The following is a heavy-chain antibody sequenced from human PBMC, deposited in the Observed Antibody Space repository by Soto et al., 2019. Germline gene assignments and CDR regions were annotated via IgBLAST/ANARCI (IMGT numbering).Heavy chain of an antibody. CDR1: GFTFSSYG. Sequence: GGSLRLSCAASGFTFSSYGMHWVRQAPGKGLEWVAVISYDGSNKYYADSVKGRFTISRDNSKNTLYLQMNSLRAEDTAVYYCAKDGGIVVVVAANGGYMDVWGKGTTVTVSS. J-gene: IGHJ6*03. V-gene: IGHV3-30*18. CDR2: ISYDGSNK. CDR3: AKDGGIVVVVAANGGYMDV. D-gene: IGHD2-15*01.